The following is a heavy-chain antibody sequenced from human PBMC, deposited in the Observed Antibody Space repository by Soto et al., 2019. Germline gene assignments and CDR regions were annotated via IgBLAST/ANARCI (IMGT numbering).Heavy chain of an antibody. V-gene: IGHV3-7*04. Sequence: DVHLVQSGGGLVQPGGSLRLSCVTSGFTFSDHYMTWIRQAPGRGLEWGANIKQDGSEQFYVDSVKGRVTIYRDNAKMSLFLQLDSLRFEDTGVYYCARESILGARDDAADPWCQGKMVTLSS. CDR3: ARESILGARDDAADP. D-gene: IGHD2-8*02. CDR2: IKQDGSEQ. J-gene: IGHJ3*01. CDR1: GFTFSDHY.